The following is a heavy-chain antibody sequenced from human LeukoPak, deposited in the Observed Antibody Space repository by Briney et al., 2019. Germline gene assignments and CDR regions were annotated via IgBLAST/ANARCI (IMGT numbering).Heavy chain of an antibody. J-gene: IGHJ4*02. CDR2: IRSKANSYAT. D-gene: IGHD4-17*01. V-gene: IGHV3-73*01. Sequence: PGRSLRLSCAASGFTFSGSAMHWVRQASGKGLEWVGRIRSKANSYATAYAASVKGRFTISRDDSKNTAYLQMDSLKTEDTAVYYCTRHTTVTCYWGQGTLVTVSS. CDR1: GFTFSGSA. CDR3: TRHTTVTCY.